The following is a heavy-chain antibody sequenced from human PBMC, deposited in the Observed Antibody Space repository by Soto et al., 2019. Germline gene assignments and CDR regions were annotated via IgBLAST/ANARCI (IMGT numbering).Heavy chain of an antibody. Sequence: QVQLVQSGAEVKKPGSSVKVSCKASGGTFSSYAISWVRQAPGQGLEWMGGIIPIFGTANYAQKFQGRVTITADESTSTAYMELSRLRSEDTAVYYCARDLDDIVVVPAAPGTYYYYGMDVWGQGTTVTVSS. CDR1: GGTFSSYA. J-gene: IGHJ6*02. CDR3: ARDLDDIVVVPAAPGTYYYYGMDV. CDR2: IIPIFGTA. D-gene: IGHD2-2*01. V-gene: IGHV1-69*01.